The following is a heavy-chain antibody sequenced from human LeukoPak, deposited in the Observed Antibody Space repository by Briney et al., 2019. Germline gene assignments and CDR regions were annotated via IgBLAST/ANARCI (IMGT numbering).Heavy chain of an antibody. V-gene: IGHV3-74*01. Sequence: GGSLGLSCVASGFTFSQYWMYWVRQVPGKGLEWVSRVNSDGSDTIYADSVKGRFTISRDNAKNTLFLQMNSLRAEDTAVYYCTRVQASWEILGGYSFDYWGQGILVTVSS. CDR1: GFTFSQYW. D-gene: IGHD1-26*01. J-gene: IGHJ4*02. CDR3: TRVQASWEILGGYSFDY. CDR2: VNSDGSDT.